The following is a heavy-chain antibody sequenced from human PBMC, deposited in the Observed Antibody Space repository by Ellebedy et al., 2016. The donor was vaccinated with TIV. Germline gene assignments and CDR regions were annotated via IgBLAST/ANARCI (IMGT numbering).Heavy chain of an antibody. J-gene: IGHJ3*02. CDR3: AKFRPMVDAFDI. D-gene: IGHD3-10*01. CDR2: ISGSGGST. Sequence: PGGSLRLSCAASGFTFSSYAMSRVRQAPGKGLEWVSTISGSGGSTRYADSVKGRFTISRDNSKNTLYVQMNSLRAEDTAVYYCAKFRPMVDAFDIWGQGTVVTVSS. V-gene: IGHV3-23*01. CDR1: GFTFSSYA.